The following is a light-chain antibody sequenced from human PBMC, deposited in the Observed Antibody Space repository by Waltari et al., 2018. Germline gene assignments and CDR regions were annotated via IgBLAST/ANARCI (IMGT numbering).Light chain of an antibody. CDR1: SSDVGGYTL. J-gene: IGLJ2*01. V-gene: IGLV2-23*02. CDR2: EVT. CDR3: WSYAGSTTSVV. Sequence: QSALTQPASVSGSPGQSITISCTGTSSDVGGYTLVSWYQQYPGKAPKLMIYEVTKRPHGVSNRFSGSKSGNTASLTISGLQAEDEADYYCWSYAGSTTSVVFGGGTKLTVL.